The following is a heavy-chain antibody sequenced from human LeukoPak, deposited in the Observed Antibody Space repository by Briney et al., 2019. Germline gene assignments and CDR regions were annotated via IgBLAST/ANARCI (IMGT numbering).Heavy chain of an antibody. D-gene: IGHD2-15*01. V-gene: IGHV1-2*02. CDR3: AKDLTPYCSGGSCYSLNY. J-gene: IGHJ4*02. CDR2: INPNSGGT. Sequence: ASVKVSCKASGYTFTGYYMHWVRQAPGQGLEWMGWINPNSGGTNYAQKFQGRVTMTRDTSISTAYMELSRLRSDDTAVYYRAKDLTPYCSGGSCYSLNYWGQGTLVTVSS. CDR1: GYTFTGYY.